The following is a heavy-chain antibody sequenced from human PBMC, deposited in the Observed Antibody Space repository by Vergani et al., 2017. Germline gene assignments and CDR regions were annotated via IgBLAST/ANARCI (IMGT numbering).Heavy chain of an antibody. V-gene: IGHV3-30*19. D-gene: IGHD1-1*01. CDR1: GFTFSSYG. J-gene: IGHJ4*02. CDR3: ARKVGGWNPPDY. CDR2: IWYDGSNK. Sequence: QVQLVESGGGVVQPGRSLRLSCAASGFTFSSYGMHWVRQAPGKGLEWVAVIWYDGSNKYYADSVKGRFTISRDNSKNTLYLQMNSLRAEDTAVYYCARKVGGWNPPDYWGQGTLVTVSS.